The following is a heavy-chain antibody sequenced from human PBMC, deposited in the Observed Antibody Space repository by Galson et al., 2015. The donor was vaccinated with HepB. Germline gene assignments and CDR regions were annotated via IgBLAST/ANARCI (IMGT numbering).Heavy chain of an antibody. CDR3: ARDWTLIKWELAIGAFDY. Sequence: SCKASGYTFTGYYMHWVRQAPGQGLEWMGRINPNSGGTNYAQKFQGRVTMTRDTSISTAYMELSRLRSDDTAVYYCARDWTLIKWELAIGAFDYWGQGTLVTVSS. CDR1: GYTFTGYY. J-gene: IGHJ4*02. CDR2: INPNSGGT. V-gene: IGHV1-2*06. D-gene: IGHD1-26*01.